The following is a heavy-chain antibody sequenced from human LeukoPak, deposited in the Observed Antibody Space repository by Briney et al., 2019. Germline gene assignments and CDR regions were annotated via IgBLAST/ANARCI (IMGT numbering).Heavy chain of an antibody. V-gene: IGHV4-39*01. CDR3: ARQRDYDILTGYSSVFDY. D-gene: IGHD3-9*01. CDR1: GGSISSSSYY. CDR2: IYHSGST. Sequence: SETLSLTCTVSGGSISSSSYYWGWIRQPPGKGLEWIGSIYHSGSTYYNPSLESRVTISVDTSKNQFSLKLSSVTAADTAVYYCARQRDYDILTGYSSVFDYWGQGTLVTVSS. J-gene: IGHJ4*02.